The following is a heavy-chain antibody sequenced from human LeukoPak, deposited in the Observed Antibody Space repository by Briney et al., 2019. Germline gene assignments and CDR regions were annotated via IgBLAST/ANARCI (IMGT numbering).Heavy chain of an antibody. Sequence: ASVKVSCKASGYTSTNYGISWVRQPPGQGLEWMGWISIKRGNTNYAQKFQGRVSMTTDTSTSTAYMELRGLRPDDTAMYYCARDVGITVADSFDPWGQGTLVTVSS. D-gene: IGHD6-19*01. J-gene: IGHJ5*02. CDR3: ARDVGITVADSFDP. CDR2: ISIKRGNT. V-gene: IGHV1-18*01. CDR1: GYTSTNYG.